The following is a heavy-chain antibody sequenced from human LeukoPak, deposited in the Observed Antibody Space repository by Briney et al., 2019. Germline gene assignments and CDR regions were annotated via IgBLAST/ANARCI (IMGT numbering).Heavy chain of an antibody. CDR1: DGSIRSGPYY. CDR2: IYYSGTT. V-gene: IGHV4-39*01. Sequence: PSETLSLTCSVSDGSIRSGPYYWGGIRQPPGKGLEWIATIYYSGTTYYNPSLKSRVTISVDTSKNQFSLELTSVTAADTATFYCARHRTVARGCYEFDYWSQGTLVTVSS. CDR3: ARHRTVARGCYEFDY. J-gene: IGHJ4*02. D-gene: IGHD6-19*01.